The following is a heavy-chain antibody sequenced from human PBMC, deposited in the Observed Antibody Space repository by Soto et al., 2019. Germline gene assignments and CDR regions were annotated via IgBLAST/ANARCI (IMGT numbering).Heavy chain of an antibody. V-gene: IGHV5-10-1*01. Sequence: PGESLKISCKGSGYSLTSYWISWVRQMPGKGLEWMGRIDPSDSYTNYSPSFQGHVTISADKSISTAYLQWSSLKASDTALYYCARLSGGDCYSLCYYYGMDVWGQGTTVTVSS. CDR3: ARLSGGDCYSLCYYYGMDV. CDR2: IDPSDSYT. D-gene: IGHD2-21*02. CDR1: GYSLTSYW. J-gene: IGHJ6*02.